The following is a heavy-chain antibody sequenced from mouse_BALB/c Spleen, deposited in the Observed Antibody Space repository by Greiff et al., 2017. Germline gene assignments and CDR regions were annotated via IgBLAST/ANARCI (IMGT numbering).Heavy chain of an antibody. J-gene: IGHJ4*01. CDR2: IYPGDGDT. CDR3: ARYGHYYSMDY. CDR1: GYAFSSSW. D-gene: IGHD1-1*02. V-gene: IGHV1-82*01. Sequence: QVQLQQSGPELVKPGASVKISCKASGYAFSSSWMNWVKQRPGQGLEWIGRIYPGDGDTNYNGKFKGKATLTADKSSSTAYMQLSSLTSVDSAVYFCARYGHYYSMDYWGQGTSVTVSS.